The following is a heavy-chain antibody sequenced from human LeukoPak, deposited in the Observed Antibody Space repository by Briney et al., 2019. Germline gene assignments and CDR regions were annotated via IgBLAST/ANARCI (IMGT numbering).Heavy chain of an antibody. CDR2: IKQDGSEK. J-gene: IGHJ4*02. D-gene: IGHD5-18*01. Sequence: GGSLRLSCAASGFTFSSDWLCWGRHAPGKGLERVANIKQDGSEKYYVDSVKSRLTISRDNTKNSLYLKINSLRGEDTAVYYCATERGLEDGDTYGYFDYWGQGTLVTVSS. V-gene: IGHV3-7*01. CDR3: ATERGLEDGDTYGYFDY. CDR1: GFTFSSDW.